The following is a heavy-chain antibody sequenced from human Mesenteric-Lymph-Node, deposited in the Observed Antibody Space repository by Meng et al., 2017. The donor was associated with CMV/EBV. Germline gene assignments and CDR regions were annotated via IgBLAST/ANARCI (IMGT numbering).Heavy chain of an antibody. CDR1: GFTFSNHY. D-gene: IGHD3-10*01. Sequence: GESLKISCAVSGFTFSNHYTSWVRQAPGKGLEWVANIKQDGIGKYYVDSVKGRFTISRDTSKNTVYLQMNSLRAEDTAVYYCARGEPMVRGVMTYYYYGMDVWGQGTTVTVSS. CDR2: IKQDGIGK. CDR3: ARGEPMVRGVMTYYYYGMDV. J-gene: IGHJ6*02. V-gene: IGHV3-7*04.